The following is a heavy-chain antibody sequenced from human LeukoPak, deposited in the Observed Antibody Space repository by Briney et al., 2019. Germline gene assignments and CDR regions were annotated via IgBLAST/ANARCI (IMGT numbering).Heavy chain of an antibody. D-gene: IGHD3-10*01. CDR3: ARASELGEWFGELLYI. V-gene: IGHV1-69*08. CDR2: IIPFLSTT. CDR1: GCTFSSFP. Sequence: SVKLSFNSSGCTFSSFPNSWVRHPPGQGLEWLGMIIPFLSTTNYEHKFHGRVKITSDKSTSTAYLELRSLRSEETAIYYCARASELGEWFGELLYIWGQGTTVTVSS. J-gene: IGHJ6*02.